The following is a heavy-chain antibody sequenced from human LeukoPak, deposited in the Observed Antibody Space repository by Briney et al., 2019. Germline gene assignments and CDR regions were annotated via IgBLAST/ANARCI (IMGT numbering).Heavy chain of an antibody. Sequence: GGSLRLSCAASGFIFSSDAMNWVRLAPGKGLEWVSGISASGGSTYYADSVRGRFTISRDNAKNSLYLQMNSLRDEDTAVYYCARNHFEDYWGQGTLVTVSS. CDR1: GFIFSSDA. D-gene: IGHD3-9*01. CDR3: ARNHFEDY. CDR2: ISASGGST. J-gene: IGHJ4*02. V-gene: IGHV3-23*01.